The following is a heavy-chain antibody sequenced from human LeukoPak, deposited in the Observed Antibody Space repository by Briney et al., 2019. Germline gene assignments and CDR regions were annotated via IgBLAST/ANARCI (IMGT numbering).Heavy chain of an antibody. Sequence: SETLSPTCAVYGGSFSGYYWSWIRQPPGKGLEWIGEINHSGSTNYNPSLKSRVTISVDTSKNQFSLKLSSVTAADTAVYYCARLPSRGYYYDSSGKEYFQHWGQGTLVTVSS. CDR3: ARLPSRGYYYDSSGKEYFQH. CDR2: INHSGST. V-gene: IGHV4-34*01. D-gene: IGHD3-22*01. CDR1: GGSFSGYY. J-gene: IGHJ1*01.